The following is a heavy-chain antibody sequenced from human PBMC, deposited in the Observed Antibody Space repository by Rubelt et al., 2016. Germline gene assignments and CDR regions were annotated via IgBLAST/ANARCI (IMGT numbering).Heavy chain of an antibody. CDR1: GGSFSGYY. D-gene: IGHD6-13*01. CDR2: INHSGST. V-gene: IGHV4-34*01. J-gene: IGHJ6*03. CDR3: ARDLSSSNYYHYMDV. Sequence: QVQLQQWGAGLLKPSETLSLTCAVYGGSFSGYYWSWIRQPPGKGLEWIGEINHSGSTNYNPSLKSRVTISVDTSKNQFSLKLSSVTAADTAVYFCARDLSSSNYYHYMDVWGKGTTVTVSS.